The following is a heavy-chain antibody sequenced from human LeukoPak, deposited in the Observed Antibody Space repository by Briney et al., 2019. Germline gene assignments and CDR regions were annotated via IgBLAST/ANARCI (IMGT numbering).Heavy chain of an antibody. CDR2: INHSGST. Sequence: SETLSLTCAVSGGSITNASYCRGVRQPPGKGLQWIGEINHSGSTNYNPSLKSRVTISVDKSKNQFSLKLTPLTDADLAVYYCARTYSYDTRGKNVWGQGTLVTVSS. D-gene: IGHD3-9*01. V-gene: IGHV4-4*02. CDR1: GGSITNASY. CDR3: ARTYSYDTRGKNV. J-gene: IGHJ4*02.